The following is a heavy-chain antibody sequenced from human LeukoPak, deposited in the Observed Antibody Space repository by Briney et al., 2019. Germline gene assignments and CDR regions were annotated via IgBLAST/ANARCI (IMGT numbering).Heavy chain of an antibody. CDR1: GYRFTSYW. CDR2: LYPGDSDT. D-gene: IGHD2-2*01. J-gene: IGHJ2*01. CDR3: ARQYCSATSCYNWYFDL. V-gene: IGHV5-51*01. Sequence: GESLKISCKASGYRFTSYWVGWVRQMPGRDLEWMGILYPGDSDTRYSPSFQGQVTISVDKSINTAYLQWSSLKASDTAMYYCARQYCSATSCYNWYFDLWGRGTQVSVSS.